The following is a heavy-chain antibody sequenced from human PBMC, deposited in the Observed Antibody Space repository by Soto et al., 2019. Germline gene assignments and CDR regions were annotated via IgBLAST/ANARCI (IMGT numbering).Heavy chain of an antibody. CDR3: ARGGGDDYGEDY. D-gene: IGHD4-17*01. CDR1: GGTFSNYA. CDR2: IIPLFGTA. Sequence: QVQLVQSGAEVKKPGSSVKVSCKASGGTFSNYAISWVRQAPGQGLEWMGGIIPLFGTANYAQKFQGRVTITADESTSPAYMERSSLRSEDTAVYYWARGGGDDYGEDYWGQGTLVSVSS. J-gene: IGHJ4*02. V-gene: IGHV1-69*01.